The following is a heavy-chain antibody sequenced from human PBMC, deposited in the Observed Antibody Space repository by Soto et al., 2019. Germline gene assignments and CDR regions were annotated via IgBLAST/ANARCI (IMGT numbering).Heavy chain of an antibody. CDR2: IWYDGSNK. CDR3: ARYREYSSSPTPAY. CDR1: GFTFSSYG. J-gene: IGHJ4*02. D-gene: IGHD6-6*01. V-gene: IGHV3-33*01. Sequence: QVQLVEAGGGVVQPGRSLRLSCAASGFTFSSYGMHWVRQAPGKGLEWVAVIWYDGSNKYYADSVKGRFTISRDNSKNTLYLQMNSLRAEDTAVYYCARYREYSSSPTPAYWGQGTLVTVSS.